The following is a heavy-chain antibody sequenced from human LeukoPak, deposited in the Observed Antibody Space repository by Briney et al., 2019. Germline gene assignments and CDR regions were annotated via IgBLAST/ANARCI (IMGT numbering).Heavy chain of an antibody. J-gene: IGHJ6*03. Sequence: GGSLRLSCAASGFTFSTYNMNWVRQAPGKGLEWVSYISSSSSTIYYADSVKGRFTISRDNAKNSLYLQMNSLRAEDTAVYYCARRSCSSTSCSSYYYYYYMDVWGKGTTVTVSS. CDR1: GFTFSTYN. D-gene: IGHD2-2*01. V-gene: IGHV3-48*01. CDR3: ARRSCSSTSCSSYYYYYYMDV. CDR2: ISSSSSTI.